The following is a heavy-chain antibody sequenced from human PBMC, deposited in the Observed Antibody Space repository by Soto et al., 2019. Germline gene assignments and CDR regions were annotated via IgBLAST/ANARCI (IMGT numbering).Heavy chain of an antibody. V-gene: IGHV1-69*01. D-gene: IGHD6-19*01. J-gene: IGHJ6*02. Sequence: QVQLVQSGAEVKKPGSSVKVSCKASGGTFSSYAISWVRQAPGQGLEWMGGIIPIFGTANYAQKFQSRVTITADESTSTAYMELSSLRSEDTAVYYCANFPGIPYSSGWSDYYYYGMDVWGQGTTVTVSS. CDR3: ANFPGIPYSSGWSDYYYYGMDV. CDR1: GGTFSSYA. CDR2: IIPIFGTA.